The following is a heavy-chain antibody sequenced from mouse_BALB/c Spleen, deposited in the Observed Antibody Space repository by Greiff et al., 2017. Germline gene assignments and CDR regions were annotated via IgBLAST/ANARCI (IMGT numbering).Heavy chain of an antibody. CDR1: GFTFSSYY. D-gene: IGHD2-1*01. V-gene: IGHV5-6-2*01. Sequence: EVQVVESGGGLVKLGGSLKLSCAASGFTFSSYYMSWVRQTPEKRLELVAAINSNGGSTYYPDTVKGRFTISRDNAKNTLYLQMSSLKSEDTALYYCAREGGNYFYAMDYWGQGTSVTVSS. J-gene: IGHJ4*01. CDR2: INSNGGST. CDR3: AREGGNYFYAMDY.